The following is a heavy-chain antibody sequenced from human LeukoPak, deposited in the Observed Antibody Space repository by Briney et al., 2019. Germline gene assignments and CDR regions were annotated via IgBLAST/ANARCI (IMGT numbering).Heavy chain of an antibody. J-gene: IGHJ4*02. CDR3: AREIFLNRGNIFRYDSSRYYFDY. Sequence: PGGSLRLSCAASGFTFSSYAMHWVRQAPGKGLEWVAVISYDGSNKYYADSVKGRFTISRDNSKNTLYLQMNSLRAEDTAVYYCAREIFLNRGNIFRYDSSRYYFDYWGQGTLVTVSS. V-gene: IGHV3-30*04. CDR2: ISYDGSNK. CDR1: GFTFSSYA. D-gene: IGHD3-22*01.